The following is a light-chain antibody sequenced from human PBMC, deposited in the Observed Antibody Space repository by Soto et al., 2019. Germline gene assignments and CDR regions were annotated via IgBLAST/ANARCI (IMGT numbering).Light chain of an antibody. CDR2: DAS. CDR1: HELTNY. J-gene: IGKJ5*01. V-gene: IGKV1-33*01. CDR3: QHYDHLPIT. Sequence: IQMTQTPYSXSASAGDTLSVPRQVSHELTNYLNWYQQKPGLTPXLXTYDASSLEKGGPSRFSGSGSATDFTRTISSLQPEDVATYYCQHYDHLPITFGQGTRLEIK.